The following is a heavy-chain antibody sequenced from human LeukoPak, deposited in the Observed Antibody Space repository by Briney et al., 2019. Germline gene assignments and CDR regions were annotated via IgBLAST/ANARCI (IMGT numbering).Heavy chain of an antibody. D-gene: IGHD6-19*01. CDR2: ILHSGST. J-gene: IGHJ4*02. CDR1: GVPLSSYY. Sequence: SETLSLTCTVSGVPLSSYYWSWVRQPPGKGLEWIGYILHSGSTNYNPSLKIRVTMSVDTSKNQFSLKLSSVTAADTAVYYCARLPRYSSGWYDYWGQGTLVTVSS. CDR3: ARLPRYSSGWYDY. V-gene: IGHV4-59*01.